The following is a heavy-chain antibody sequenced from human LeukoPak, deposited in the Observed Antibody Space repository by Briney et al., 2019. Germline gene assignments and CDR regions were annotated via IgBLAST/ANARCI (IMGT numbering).Heavy chain of an antibody. CDR1: GDTFTSYD. D-gene: IGHD2-2*01. Sequence: ASVKVSCKASGDTFTSYDINWVRQAAGQGLEWMGWMNPNSGNTGYAQKFQGRVTMTRNTSISTAYMELSSLRSEDTAVYYCARDGVVPAARSFDYWGQGTLVTVSS. CDR3: ARDGVVPAARSFDY. V-gene: IGHV1-8*01. J-gene: IGHJ4*02. CDR2: MNPNSGNT.